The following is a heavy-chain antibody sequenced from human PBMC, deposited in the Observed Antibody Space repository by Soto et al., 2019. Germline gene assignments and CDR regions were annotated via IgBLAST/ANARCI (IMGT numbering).Heavy chain of an antibody. D-gene: IGHD2-2*01. CDR3: AREKKGCSSTSCFFSPGSYYYYGMDV. CDR1: GGSISSGAYY. J-gene: IGHJ6*02. Sequence: SETLSLTCTVSGGSISSGAYYWSWIRQPPGKGLEWIGYIYCSGSTYYNPSLKSRVTISVDTSKNQFSLKLSSVTAADTAVYYCAREKKGCSSTSCFFSPGSYYYYGMDVRGQGTTVTVS. CDR2: IYCSGST. V-gene: IGHV4-30-4*01.